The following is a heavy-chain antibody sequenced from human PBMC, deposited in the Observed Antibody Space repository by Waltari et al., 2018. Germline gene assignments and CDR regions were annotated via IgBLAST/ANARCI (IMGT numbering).Heavy chain of an antibody. CDR3: ARLDSRSGSYYFDY. CDR1: GDSISSRNYY. V-gene: IGHV4-39*01. CDR2: IYYSGST. J-gene: IGHJ4*02. Sequence: LQLQQSGPGLVQPSETLSLPCTVTGDSISSRNYYWGWIRQPPGKGLKWIGNIYYSGSTYYNQSLKSRVTTYIDTSKNQFSLKLSSGTAADTAVYFCARLDSRSGSYYFDYWGQGTLVTVSS. D-gene: IGHD1-26*01.